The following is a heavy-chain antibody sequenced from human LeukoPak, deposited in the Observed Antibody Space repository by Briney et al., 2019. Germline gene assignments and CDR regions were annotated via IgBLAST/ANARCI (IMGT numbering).Heavy chain of an antibody. Sequence: GGSLRLSCAASGFTFSSYSMNWVRQAPGTWLDLVSSVSPSSTYIYYADSVKGRFTISRDNAKTSLNLQMNSLRAVDTAVSSCSRELRKPVGGTSYWGQGTLVTVSS. D-gene: IGHD6-19*01. CDR1: GFTFSSYS. J-gene: IGHJ4*02. V-gene: IGHV3-21*01. CDR2: VSPSSTYI. CDR3: SRELRKPVGGTSY.